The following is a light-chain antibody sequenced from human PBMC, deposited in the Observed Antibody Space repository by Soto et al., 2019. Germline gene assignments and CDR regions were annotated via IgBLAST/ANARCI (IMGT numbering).Light chain of an antibody. Sequence: DIQMTHSPSSLSASVGDRVTITCRASQSISSYLNWYQQKPGKAPKLLIYAASSLQIGVPSRFSGSGSGTDFTLTISSLQPEDFATYYCQQSYSTPQTFGQGTKVDIK. CDR3: QQSYSTPQT. J-gene: IGKJ1*01. V-gene: IGKV1-39*01. CDR2: AAS. CDR1: QSISSY.